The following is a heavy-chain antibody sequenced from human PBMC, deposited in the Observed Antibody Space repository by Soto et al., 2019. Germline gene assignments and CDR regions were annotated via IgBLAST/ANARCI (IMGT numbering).Heavy chain of an antibody. CDR1: GFTFSSYG. CDR3: ARDTARAMVRIYYGMDV. Sequence: QVQLVESGGGVVQPGRSLRLSCAASGFTFSSYGMHWVRQAPGKGLEWVAVIWYDGSNKYYADSVKGRFTISRDNSKNTLYLQMNSLRVEDTAGYYCARDTARAMVRIYYGMDVWGQGTTVTVSS. CDR2: IWYDGSNK. D-gene: IGHD3-10*01. J-gene: IGHJ6*02. V-gene: IGHV3-33*01.